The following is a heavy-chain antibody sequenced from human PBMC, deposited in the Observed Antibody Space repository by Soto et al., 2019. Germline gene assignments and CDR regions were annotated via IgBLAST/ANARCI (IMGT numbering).Heavy chain of an antibody. D-gene: IGHD3-10*01. Sequence: QVQLVQSGAEVKKPGSSVKVSCKASGGTFSSYTISWVRQAPGQGLEWMGRIIPILGIANYAQKFQGRVTITADKSTSTAYMELSSLRSEDTAVYYCARDPYGSGSYNWFDPWGQGTLVTVSS. CDR1: GGTFSSYT. J-gene: IGHJ5*02. CDR2: IIPILGIA. V-gene: IGHV1-69*08. CDR3: ARDPYGSGSYNWFDP.